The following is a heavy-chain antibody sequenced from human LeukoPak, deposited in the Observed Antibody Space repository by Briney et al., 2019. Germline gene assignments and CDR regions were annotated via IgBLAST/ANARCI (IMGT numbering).Heavy chain of an antibody. CDR2: IVHQFGTS. Sequence: ASVKVFCKASGYTFTSYGLSWVRQPPGQGLEWMGGIVHQFGTSHYAQKSQDRLTITADEATKTLYMELSSLRLEDTGVYYCARDDCIDGSCYTDYWGQGTLVTVSS. V-gene: IGHV1-69*13. D-gene: IGHD3-22*01. CDR3: ARDDCIDGSCYTDY. CDR1: GYTFTSYG. J-gene: IGHJ4*02.